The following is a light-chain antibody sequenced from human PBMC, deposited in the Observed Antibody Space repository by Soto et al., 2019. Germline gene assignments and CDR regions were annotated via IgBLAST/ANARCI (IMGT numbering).Light chain of an antibody. V-gene: IGLV2-14*03. J-gene: IGLJ2*01. CDR1: SSDVGGYDY. CDR2: DVS. CDR3: SSYSSSSTLVV. Sequence: QSALTQPASVSGSPGQSITISCTGTSSDVGGYDYVSWYQQYPGKAPKLMIYDVSNRPSGVSNRFSGSKSGNTASLTIPGLQAEDEADYYCSSYSSSSTLVVFGGGTKVTVL.